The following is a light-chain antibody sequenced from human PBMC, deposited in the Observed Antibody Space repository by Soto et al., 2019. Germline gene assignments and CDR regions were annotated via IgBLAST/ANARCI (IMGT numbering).Light chain of an antibody. CDR2: LSS. CDR1: QSLLHSNGYNY. V-gene: IGKV2-28*01. CDR3: MQALQTPT. Sequence: DFVMTQSPLSLPVTPGEPSSISCRSSQSLLHSNGYNYLDWYLQKPGQSPQLLIYLSSNRASGVPDRVSRSGSGTDFTLKISIVEAEDVGVYYCMQALQTPTFGQGTKLEIK. J-gene: IGKJ2*01.